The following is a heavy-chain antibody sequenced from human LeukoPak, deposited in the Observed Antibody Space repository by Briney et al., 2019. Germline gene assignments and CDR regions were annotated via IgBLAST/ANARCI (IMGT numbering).Heavy chain of an antibody. J-gene: IGHJ3*02. V-gene: IGHV3-30-3*01. CDR1: GFTFSSYA. CDR3: AKEGLEAFDI. D-gene: IGHD5-12*01. CDR2: ISYDGSNK. Sequence: GGSLRLSCAASGFTFSSYAMHWVRQAPGKGLEWVAVISYDGSNKYYADSVKGRFTISRDNSKNTLYLQMNSLRAEDTAVYYCAKEGLEAFDIWGQGTMVTVSS.